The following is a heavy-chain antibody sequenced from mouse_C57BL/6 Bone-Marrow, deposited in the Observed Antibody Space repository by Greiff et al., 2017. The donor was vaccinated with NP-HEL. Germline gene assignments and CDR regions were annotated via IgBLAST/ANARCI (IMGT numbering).Heavy chain of an antibody. D-gene: IGHD2-4*01. V-gene: IGHV1-59*01. CDR1: GYTFTSYW. Sequence: VQLQQPGAELVRPGTSVKLSCKASGYTFTSYWMHWVKQRPGQGLEWIGVIDPSDSYTNYNQKFKGKATLTVDTSSSTAYMQLSSLTSEDSAVYYCARPIPIYYDYEGFAYWGQGTLVTVSA. CDR2: IDPSDSYT. CDR3: ARPIPIYYDYEGFAY. J-gene: IGHJ3*01.